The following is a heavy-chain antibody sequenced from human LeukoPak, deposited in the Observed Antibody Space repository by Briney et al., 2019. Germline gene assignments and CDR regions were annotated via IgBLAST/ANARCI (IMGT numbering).Heavy chain of an antibody. Sequence: GGSLRLSCAASGFSFSTYGMHWVRQAPGKGLEWVAMIWYDASGQHYADSVKGRFTISRDNAKNSLYLQMNSLRAEDTAVYYCARGLGPFFDYWGQGTLVTVSS. CDR1: GFSFSTYG. V-gene: IGHV3-33*01. CDR3: ARGLGPFFDY. CDR2: IWYDASGQ. J-gene: IGHJ4*02.